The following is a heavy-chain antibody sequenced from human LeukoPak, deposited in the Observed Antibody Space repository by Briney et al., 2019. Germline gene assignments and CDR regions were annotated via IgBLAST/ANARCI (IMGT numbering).Heavy chain of an antibody. CDR1: GFTFSSYW. J-gene: IGHJ6*03. CDR3: AKSPGSTFGNNYYYYYYMDV. CDR2: INSDGSST. D-gene: IGHD3-16*01. Sequence: GGSLRLSCEASGFTFSSYWMHWVRQAPGKGLVWVSRINSDGSSTYYADSVKGRFTISRDNSKNTLYLQMNSLRAEDTAVYYCAKSPGSTFGNNYYYYYYMDVWGKGTTVTISS. V-gene: IGHV3-74*01.